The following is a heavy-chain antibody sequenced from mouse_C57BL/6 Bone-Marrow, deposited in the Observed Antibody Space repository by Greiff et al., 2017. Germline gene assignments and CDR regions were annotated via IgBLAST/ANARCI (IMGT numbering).Heavy chain of an antibody. CDR2: IYPRSGNT. CDR3: ARDSRRGFSY. J-gene: IGHJ3*01. CDR1: GYTFTSYG. V-gene: IGHV1-81*01. Sequence: VQLQQSGAELARPGASVKLSCKASGYTFTSYGISWVKQRTGQGLEWIGEIYPRSGNTYYNEKFKGKATLTADKSSRTAYMELRSLTSEDSAVYFCARDSRRGFSYWGQGTLVTVSA.